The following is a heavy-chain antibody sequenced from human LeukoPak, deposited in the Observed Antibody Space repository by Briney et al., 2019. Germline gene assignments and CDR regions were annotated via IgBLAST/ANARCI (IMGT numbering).Heavy chain of an antibody. V-gene: IGHV3-33*01. CDR3: AGDQVPTMVRGLIWDYFDY. CDR2: IWFDGSNK. Sequence: PGRSLRLSCAASGFIFSSYGMHWVRQAPGKGLEWVAVIWFDGSNKYYADSVKGRFTISRDSSKNILYLQMNSLRAEDTAVYYCAGDQVPTMVRGLIWDYFDYWGQGTLVTVSS. CDR1: GFIFSSYG. D-gene: IGHD3-10*01. J-gene: IGHJ4*02.